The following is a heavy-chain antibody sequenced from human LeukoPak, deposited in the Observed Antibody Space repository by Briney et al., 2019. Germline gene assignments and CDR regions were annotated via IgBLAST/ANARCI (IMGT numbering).Heavy chain of an antibody. V-gene: IGHV4-39*07. Sequence: SETLSLTCTVSGDSFSSVTDYWAWIRQPPGKGLEWIASGDYSGGTYYNPSLESRVAISADMSKNRFSLKLTSVTGADTAVYYCAGERGEEYSSGWYKRNYFDNWGQGIRVTVSS. CDR1: GDSFSSVTDY. CDR2: GDYSGGT. J-gene: IGHJ4*02. CDR3: AGERGEEYSSGWYKRNYFDN. D-gene: IGHD6-19*01.